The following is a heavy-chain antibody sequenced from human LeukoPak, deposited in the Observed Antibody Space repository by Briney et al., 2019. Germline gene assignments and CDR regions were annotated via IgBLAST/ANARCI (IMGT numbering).Heavy chain of an antibody. CDR3: ARLVWLQYYFDY. CDR1: GGSISSYY. V-gene: IGHV4-59*08. J-gene: IGHJ4*01. D-gene: IGHD5-24*01. Sequence: PSETLSLTCTVSGGSISSYYWSWIRQPPGKGLEWIGHIDYSASTNYNPSLKSRVTISVDTSKNQFSLELSSVTAADTAVYYCARLVWLQYYFDYWGQGTPVTVSS. CDR2: IDYSAST.